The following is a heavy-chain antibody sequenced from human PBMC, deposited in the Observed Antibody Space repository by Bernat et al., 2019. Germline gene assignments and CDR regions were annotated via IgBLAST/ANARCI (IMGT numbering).Heavy chain of an antibody. Sequence: EVQLLESGGGLLQPGGSLRLSCAASGFTFSSYAMSWVRQAPGKGLECVSAISGSGGSTYSTDSVKGRFTISRDNSKNTLYLKMNSLRAEDTAVYYSGGGVVGSFDYWGQGTLVTVSS. J-gene: IGHJ4*02. V-gene: IGHV3-23*01. CDR1: GFTFSSYA. CDR2: ISGSGGST. D-gene: IGHD3-16*01. CDR3: GGGVVGSFDY.